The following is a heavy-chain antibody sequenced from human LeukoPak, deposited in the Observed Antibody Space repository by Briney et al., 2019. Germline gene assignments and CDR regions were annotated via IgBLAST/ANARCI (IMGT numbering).Heavy chain of an antibody. CDR1: GFTFSSYW. J-gene: IGHJ5*02. D-gene: IGHD3-10*01. CDR3: AKDRGYYGSGRHNWFDP. V-gene: IGHV3-7*05. Sequence: GGSLRLSCAASGFTFSSYWMSWVRQAPGKGLEWVANIKQDGSEKYYVDSVKGRFTISRDNAKNSLYLQMNSLRAEDTAVYYCAKDRGYYGSGRHNWFDPWGQGTLVTVSS. CDR2: IKQDGSEK.